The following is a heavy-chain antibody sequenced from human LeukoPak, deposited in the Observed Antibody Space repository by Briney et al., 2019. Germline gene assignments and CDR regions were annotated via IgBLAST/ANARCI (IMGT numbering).Heavy chain of an antibody. D-gene: IGHD2/OR15-2a*01. CDR2: ISGSGGST. J-gene: IGHJ4*02. V-gene: IGHV3-23*01. CDR1: GFTLSSYA. Sequence: PGGSLRLSCAASGFTLSSYALSWVRQAPGKGLECVSVISGSGGSTSYADSEKGRFTISRDISKNTPYLQMNSLRAEDTAVYYCAKTTSGFDYFDYWGQGTLVTVSS. CDR3: AKTTSGFDYFDY.